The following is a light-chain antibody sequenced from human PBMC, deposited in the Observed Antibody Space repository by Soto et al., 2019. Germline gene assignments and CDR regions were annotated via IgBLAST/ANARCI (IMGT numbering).Light chain of an antibody. CDR2: DVT. J-gene: IGLJ2*01. CDR1: NSDVGTYNY. Sequence: QSVLTQPRSVSGSPGQSVTISCTGTNSDVGTYNYVSWYQQHPGKAPKLIIYDVTKRPSGVPDRFSGSKSGNTASLIISGLQAADEAEYYCCCCSYAGSSSFRVLFGGGTKLTGL. V-gene: IGLV2-11*01. CDR3: CSYAGSSSFRVL.